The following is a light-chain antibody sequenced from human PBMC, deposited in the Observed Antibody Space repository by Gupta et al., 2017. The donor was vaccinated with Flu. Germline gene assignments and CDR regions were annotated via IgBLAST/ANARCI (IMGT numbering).Light chain of an antibody. V-gene: IGLV3-21*03. CDR1: NIGSKR. CDR2: DDR. CDR3: QVWDRNSDNRV. Sequence: KTARNTGCGNNIGSKRLNWYHQEPGQAPVLLVNDDRRRCSGMPERFSGSNYGTTATITTSRVGAGDEADYYCQVWDRNSDNRVFGGGTKLTVL. J-gene: IGLJ3*02.